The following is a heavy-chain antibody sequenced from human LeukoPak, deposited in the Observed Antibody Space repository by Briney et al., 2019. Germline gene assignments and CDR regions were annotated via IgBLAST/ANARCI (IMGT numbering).Heavy chain of an antibody. CDR3: ARVSLLDDGGLGDY. CDR1: GFTFSSYW. Sequence: GGSLRLSCAAPGFTFSSYWMNWVRQAPGKGLEWVANIKQDGSEKYYVDSVKGRFTIPRDNAKSSLYLQMNSLRAEDTAVYYCARVSLLDDGGLGDYWGQGTLVTVSS. V-gene: IGHV3-7*02. J-gene: IGHJ4*02. CDR2: IKQDGSEK. D-gene: IGHD4-23*01.